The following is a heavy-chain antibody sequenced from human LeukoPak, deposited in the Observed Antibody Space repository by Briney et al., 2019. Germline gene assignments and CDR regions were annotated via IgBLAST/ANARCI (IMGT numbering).Heavy chain of an antibody. CDR2: ISSAGTT. CDR3: ATDQMYYYGSRSYSPFNH. D-gene: IGHD3-10*01. Sequence: PGGSLRLSCAASGFTVSSSYMSWVRQAPGKGLEWVSIISSAGTTYYADSVKGRFTISRDNSKNTLYLQMNSLRAEDTAVYYCATDQMYYYGSRSYSPFNHWGQGTLVTVSS. CDR1: GFTVSSSY. J-gene: IGHJ4*02. V-gene: IGHV3-66*01.